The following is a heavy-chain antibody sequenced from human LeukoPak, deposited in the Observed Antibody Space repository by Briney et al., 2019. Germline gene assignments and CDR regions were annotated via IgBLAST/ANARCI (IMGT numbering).Heavy chain of an antibody. D-gene: IGHD2-8*02. Sequence: GGSLRLSCAASGFTFDDYAMHWVRQAPGKGLEWVSGISWNSGSIDYADSVKGRFTISRDNAKNSLYLQMNSLRAEDTALYYCAKGPARVLYWEGWFDPWGQGTLVTVSS. CDR2: ISWNSGSI. CDR1: GFTFDDYA. J-gene: IGHJ5*02. V-gene: IGHV3-9*01. CDR3: AKGPARVLYWEGWFDP.